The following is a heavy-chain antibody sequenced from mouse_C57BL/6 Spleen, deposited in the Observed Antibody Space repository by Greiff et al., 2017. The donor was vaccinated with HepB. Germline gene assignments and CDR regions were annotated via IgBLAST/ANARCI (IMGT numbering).Heavy chain of an antibody. D-gene: IGHD1-1*01. Sequence: QVQLKQPGAELVMPGASVKLSCKASGYTFTSYWMHWVKQRPGQGLEWIGEIDPSDSYTNYNQKFKGKSTLTVDKSSSTAYMQLSSLTSEDSAVYYCARKGAYGDYYAMDYWGQGTSVTVSS. J-gene: IGHJ4*01. CDR2: IDPSDSYT. CDR3: ARKGAYGDYYAMDY. CDR1: GYTFTSYW. V-gene: IGHV1-69*01.